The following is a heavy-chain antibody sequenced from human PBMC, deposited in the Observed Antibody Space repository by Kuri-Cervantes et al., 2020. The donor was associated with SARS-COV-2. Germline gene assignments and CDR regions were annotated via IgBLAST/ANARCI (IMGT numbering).Heavy chain of an antibody. V-gene: IGHV4-34*01. CDR1: GGSFSGYY. D-gene: IGHD3-10*01. Sequence: GSLRLSCAVYGGSFSGYYWSWIRQPPGKGLEWIGEINHSGSTNYNPSLKSRVTISVDTSKNQFSLKLSSVTAADTAVYYWARYLYGSGSYYNSYYFDYWGQETLVTVSS. CDR3: ARYLYGSGSYYNSYYFDY. CDR2: INHSGST. J-gene: IGHJ4*02.